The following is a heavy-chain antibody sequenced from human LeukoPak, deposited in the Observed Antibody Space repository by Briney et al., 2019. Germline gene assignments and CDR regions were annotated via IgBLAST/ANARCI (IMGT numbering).Heavy chain of an antibody. V-gene: IGHV3-72*01. CDR3: LSGSYVAY. CDR1: GLIFSDHN. Sequence: PGGSLRLSCAASGLIFSDHNMDWVRQAPGKGLEGVGRSGNKVNSYSTEYTASVKGRFTISRDDSRNSLYLQMNSLKTEDTAVYYCLSGSYVAYWGQGTLVTVSS. CDR2: SGNKVNSYST. J-gene: IGHJ4*02. D-gene: IGHD1-26*01.